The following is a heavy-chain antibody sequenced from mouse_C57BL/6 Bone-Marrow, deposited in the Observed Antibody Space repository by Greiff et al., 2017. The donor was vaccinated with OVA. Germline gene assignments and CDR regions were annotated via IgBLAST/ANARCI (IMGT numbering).Heavy chain of an antibody. V-gene: IGHV14-3*01. CDR2: IDPANGNT. CDR3: ALIYYDYDLYWYFDV. J-gene: IGHJ1*03. D-gene: IGHD2-4*01. Sequence: VQLQQSVAELVRPGASVKLSCTASGFNIKNTYMHWVKQRPEQGLEWIGRIDPANGNTKYAPKFQGKATITADTSSNTAYLQLSSLTSEYTAIYYCALIYYDYDLYWYFDVWGTGTTVTVSS. CDR1: GFNIKNTY.